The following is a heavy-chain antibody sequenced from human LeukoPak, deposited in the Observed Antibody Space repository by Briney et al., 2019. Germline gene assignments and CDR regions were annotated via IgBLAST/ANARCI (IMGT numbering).Heavy chain of an antibody. Sequence: SETLSLTCTVSGGSISSYYWSWIRQPAGKGLEWIGRIHTSGSTNYNPSLKSRVTISVGTSKNQFSLKLSSVTAADTAVYYCARGHPDYGDPEDYFDYWGQGTLVTVSS. J-gene: IGHJ4*02. CDR1: GGSISSYY. CDR3: ARGHPDYGDPEDYFDY. D-gene: IGHD4-17*01. V-gene: IGHV4-4*07. CDR2: IHTSGST.